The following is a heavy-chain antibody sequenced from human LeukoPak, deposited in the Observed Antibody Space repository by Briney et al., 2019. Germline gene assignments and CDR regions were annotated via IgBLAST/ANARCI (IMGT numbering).Heavy chain of an antibody. CDR1: GFIFSTYT. Sequence: PGGSLRLSCAASGFIFSTYTMNWVRQAPGKGLEWVSSISSGRSYIYYADSVKGRFTISRDNGKNLVSLQMNSLRDEGTAVYYCARADRDGNKRFLDWGQGTLVTVSS. D-gene: IGHD5-24*01. CDR2: ISSGRSYI. CDR3: ARADRDGNKRFLD. J-gene: IGHJ4*02. V-gene: IGHV3-21*01.